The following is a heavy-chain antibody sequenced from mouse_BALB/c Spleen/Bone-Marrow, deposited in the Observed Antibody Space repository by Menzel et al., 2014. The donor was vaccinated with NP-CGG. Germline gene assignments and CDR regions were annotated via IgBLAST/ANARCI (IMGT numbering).Heavy chain of an antibody. Sequence: EVQLQQSGPGLVKPSQSLSLTCTVTGYSITSDYAWNWIRQFPGNKLEWMGYISYSGSTSYNPSLKSRISITRDTSKNQFFLQLNSVTTEDTATYYCARRGYHPYAMDYWGQGTSVTVSS. CDR1: GYSITSDYA. CDR3: ARRGYHPYAMDY. CDR2: ISYSGST. J-gene: IGHJ4*01. V-gene: IGHV3-2*02. D-gene: IGHD2-2*01.